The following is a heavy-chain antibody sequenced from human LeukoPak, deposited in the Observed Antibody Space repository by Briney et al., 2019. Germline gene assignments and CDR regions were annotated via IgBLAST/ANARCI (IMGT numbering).Heavy chain of an antibody. J-gene: IGHJ5*02. Sequence: SETLSLTCGVSGGSFSFYYWSWIRQPPGKGLEWIGEISQSGSTNYNPSLKSRVTISVDTSKNQFSLKLSSVTAADTAVYYCARGQNNWFDPWGQGTLVTVSS. CDR1: GGSFSFYY. V-gene: IGHV4-34*01. CDR2: ISQSGST. CDR3: ARGQNNWFDP.